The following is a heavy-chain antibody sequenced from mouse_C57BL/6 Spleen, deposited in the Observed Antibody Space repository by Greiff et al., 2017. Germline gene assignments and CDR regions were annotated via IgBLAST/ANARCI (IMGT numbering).Heavy chain of an antibody. D-gene: IGHD2-2*01. CDR1: GYTFTSYW. CDR3: ASTMVTTGAMDY. V-gene: IGHV1-69*01. J-gene: IGHJ4*01. Sequence: VQLQQSGAELVMPGASVKLSCKASGYTFTSYWMHWVKQRPGQGLEWIGEIDPYDSYTNYNQKFKGKSTLTVDKSTSTAYMQLSSLTSEDSAVYYCASTMVTTGAMDYWGQGTSVTVSS. CDR2: IDPYDSYT.